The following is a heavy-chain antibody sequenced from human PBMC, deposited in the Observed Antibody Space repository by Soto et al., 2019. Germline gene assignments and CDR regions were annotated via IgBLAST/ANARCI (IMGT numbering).Heavy chain of an antibody. V-gene: IGHV1-3*01. CDR1: GYTFTRYP. Sequence: QVQLVQSGPEVMKPGASVKLSCEASGYTFTRYPIHWVRQAPGQGLEWMGWLNPANGDTGYSQNFQSRVTITRDTSASTAYMEMNSLRSEDTAVYYCARKDYYGSGIYYFDSWGQGTQVTVSS. J-gene: IGHJ4*02. CDR2: LNPANGDT. D-gene: IGHD3-10*01. CDR3: ARKDYYGSGIYYFDS.